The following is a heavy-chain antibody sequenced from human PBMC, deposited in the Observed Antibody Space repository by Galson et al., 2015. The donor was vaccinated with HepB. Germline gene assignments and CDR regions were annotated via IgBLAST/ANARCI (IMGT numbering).Heavy chain of an antibody. CDR1: GYTFTGYY. CDR3: ARDVLERRADGWFDP. D-gene: IGHD1-1*01. V-gene: IGHV1-2*02. Sequence: SVKVSCKASGYTFTGYYMHWVRQAPGQGLEWMGWINPNSGGTNYAQKFQGRVTMTRDTSISTAYMELSRLRSDDTAVYYCARDVLERRADGWFDPWGQGTLVTVSS. CDR2: INPNSGGT. J-gene: IGHJ5*02.